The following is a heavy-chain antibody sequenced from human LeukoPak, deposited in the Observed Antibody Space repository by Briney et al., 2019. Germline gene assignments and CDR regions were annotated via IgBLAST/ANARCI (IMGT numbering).Heavy chain of an antibody. CDR3: ARRAGAYSHPYDY. CDR2: IYSDNT. V-gene: IGHV3-53*01. D-gene: IGHD4/OR15-4a*01. Sequence: WGSLRLSCTVSGFTVSSNSMSWVRQAPGKGLEWVSFIYSDNTHYSDSVKGRFTISRDNSKNTLYLQMNSLRAEDTAVYYCARRAGAYSHPYDYWGQGTLVTVSS. CDR1: GFTVSSNS. J-gene: IGHJ4*02.